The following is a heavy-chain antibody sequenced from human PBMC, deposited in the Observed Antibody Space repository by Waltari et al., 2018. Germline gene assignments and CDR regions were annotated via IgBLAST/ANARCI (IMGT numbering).Heavy chain of an antibody. CDR3: ARDLTGDSCFDY. V-gene: IGHV1-2*06. Sequence: QVQLVQSGAEVQKPGASVQVSCKPSGYPFIGYYMPCVGQAPGQGLEWMGRINPNSGGTNYAQKFQGRVTMTRDTSISTAYMELSRLRSDDTAVYYCARDLTGDSCFDYWGQGTLVTVSS. D-gene: IGHD7-27*01. CDR2: INPNSGGT. CDR1: GYPFIGYY. J-gene: IGHJ4*02.